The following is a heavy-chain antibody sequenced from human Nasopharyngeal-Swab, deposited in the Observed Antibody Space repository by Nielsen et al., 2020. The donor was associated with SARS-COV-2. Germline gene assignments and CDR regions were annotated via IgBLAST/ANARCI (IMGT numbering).Heavy chain of an antibody. V-gene: IGHV1-46*01. CDR1: GYTFTSYY. CDR3: ARGRSTVSTYYYGMDV. CDR2: INPSGGST. J-gene: IGHJ6*02. D-gene: IGHD4-17*01. Sequence: ASVKVSCKASGYTFTSYYMHWVRQAPGQGLEWMGIINPSGGSTSYAQKFQGRVTMTRDTSTSTVYMELSSLRSEDTAVYYCARGRSTVSTYYYGMDVWGQGTTVTVSS.